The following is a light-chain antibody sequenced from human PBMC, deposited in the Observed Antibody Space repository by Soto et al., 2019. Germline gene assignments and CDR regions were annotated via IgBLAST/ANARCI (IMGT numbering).Light chain of an antibody. CDR3: QQYGSSPRT. Sequence: EIVLTQSPGTLSLSPGERATLSCRASQSVSSSDLAWYQQKPGQAPRLLIYGASNRATGIPERFSGSGSVTDFTLTISRLEPEDFAVYFCQQYGSSPRTFGQGTKVDIK. CDR2: GAS. V-gene: IGKV3-20*01. J-gene: IGKJ1*01. CDR1: QSVSSSD.